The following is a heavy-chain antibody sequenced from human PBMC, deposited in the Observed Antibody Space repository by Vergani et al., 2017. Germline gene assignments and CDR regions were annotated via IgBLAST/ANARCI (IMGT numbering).Heavy chain of an antibody. Sequence: EVQLVQSGAEVKKPGATVKISCKVSGYTFTDYYMHWVQQAPGKGLEWMGLVDPEDGETIYAEKLQGRVTMTTDTSTSTAYMELRSLRADDTAVYYCEATLREQLVQDYWGQGTLVTVSS. CDR1: GYTFTDYY. CDR3: EATLREQLVQDY. J-gene: IGHJ4*02. V-gene: IGHV1-69-2*01. CDR2: VDPEDGET. D-gene: IGHD6-6*01.